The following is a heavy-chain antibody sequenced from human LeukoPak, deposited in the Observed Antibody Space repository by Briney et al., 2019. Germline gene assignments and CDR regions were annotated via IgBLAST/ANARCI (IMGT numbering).Heavy chain of an antibody. CDR3: AKVWAAMVPSFDY. J-gene: IGHJ4*02. Sequence: GGSLRLSCAASGFTFSSYGMHWVRQAPGKGLEWVAFIRYDGSNKYYADSVKGRFTISRDNSKNTLYLQMNSLRAEDTAVYYCAKVWAAMVPSFDYWGQGTLVTVSS. D-gene: IGHD5-18*01. V-gene: IGHV3-30*02. CDR2: IRYDGSNK. CDR1: GFTFSSYG.